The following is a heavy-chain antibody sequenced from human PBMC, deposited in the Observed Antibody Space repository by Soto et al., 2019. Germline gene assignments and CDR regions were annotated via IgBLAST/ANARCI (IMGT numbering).Heavy chain of an antibody. Sequence: SETLSLTCAAYAGSFSDYYWNWVRQSPGKGLEWIGKIKHSGSSNYNPSLRSRVSISVDMSKNQFSLRLTSVTAADTAAYYCARGGSSDWQVALDIWGQGTMVTV. D-gene: IGHD6-19*01. CDR3: ARGGSSDWQVALDI. CDR1: AGSFSDYY. V-gene: IGHV4-34*01. CDR2: IKHSGSS. J-gene: IGHJ3*02.